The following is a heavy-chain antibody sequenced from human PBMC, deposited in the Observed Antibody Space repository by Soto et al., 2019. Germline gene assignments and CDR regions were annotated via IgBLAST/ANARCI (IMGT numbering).Heavy chain of an antibody. CDR1: GGSISSGDYY. CDR3: ARGAYSDSSSYFDY. J-gene: IGHJ4*02. D-gene: IGHD6-6*01. Sequence: QVQLQESGPGLVKPSQTLSLTCTVSGGSISSGDYYWSWIRQPPGKGLEWIGYIYYSGTTYYSPSLKRRLFMSVDTSKNHFSVRLTSVTAADTAVYFCARGAYSDSSSYFDYWGQGTLVTVSS. CDR2: IYYSGTT. V-gene: IGHV4-30-4*01.